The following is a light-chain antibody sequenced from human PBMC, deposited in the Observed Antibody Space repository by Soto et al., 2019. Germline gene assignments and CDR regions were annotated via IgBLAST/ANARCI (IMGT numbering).Light chain of an antibody. CDR3: QQYNNWLVT. J-gene: IGKJ1*01. V-gene: IGKV3-15*01. CDR2: GAS. Sequence: EIVMTQSPAPLSVSPGERATLSCRASQSVSSNLVWYQQKPGQAPRLLIYGASTRATGTPARFSGSGSGTEFTLTISSLQSEDFAVYYCQQYNNWLVTFGQGTKV. CDR1: QSVSSN.